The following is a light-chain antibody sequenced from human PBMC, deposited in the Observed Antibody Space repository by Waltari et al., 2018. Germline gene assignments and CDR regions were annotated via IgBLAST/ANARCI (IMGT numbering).Light chain of an antibody. CDR1: NSAVGTYNL. CDR3: SAYAGSSSPRV. CDR2: EGN. V-gene: IGLV2-23*01. J-gene: IGLJ3*02. Sequence: QSALIQPASVSGSPGQSITMSCTETNSAVGTYNLVSWYQQHPGQAPKLVIYEGNKRPSGVSYRFSGSKSGNTASLTISGLQAEDEADYYCSAYAGSSSPRVFGGGTKLTVL.